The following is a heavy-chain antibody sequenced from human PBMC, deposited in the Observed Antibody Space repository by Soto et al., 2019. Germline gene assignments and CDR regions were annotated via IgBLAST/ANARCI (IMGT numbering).Heavy chain of an antibody. Sequence: RRLSCAASGFTFSSYSMNWVRQAPGKGLEWVSSISSSSSYIYYADSVKGRFTISRDNAKNSLYLQMNSLRAEDTAVYYCARNLQRGIVVVPGYYYYYGMDVWGQGTTVTVSS. CDR1: GFTFSSYS. D-gene: IGHD2-2*01. V-gene: IGHV3-21*01. J-gene: IGHJ6*02. CDR2: ISSSSSYI. CDR3: ARNLQRGIVVVPGYYYYYGMDV.